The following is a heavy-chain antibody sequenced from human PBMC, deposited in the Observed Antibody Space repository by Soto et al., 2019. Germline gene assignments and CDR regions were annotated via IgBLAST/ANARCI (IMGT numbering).Heavy chain of an antibody. V-gene: IGHV1-3*01. CDR2: INAGNGNT. D-gene: IGHD6-13*01. CDR3: ARDFPNLHSSSWFYYFDY. J-gene: IGHJ4*02. CDR1: GYTFTSYA. Sequence: ASVKVSCKASGYTFTSYAMHWVRQAPGQRLEWMGWINAGNGNTKYSQKFQGRVTITRDTSASTAYMELSSLRSEDTAVYYCARDFPNLHSSSWFYYFDYWGQGTLVTVSS.